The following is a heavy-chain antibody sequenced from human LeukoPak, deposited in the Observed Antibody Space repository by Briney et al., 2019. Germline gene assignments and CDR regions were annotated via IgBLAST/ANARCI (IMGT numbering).Heavy chain of an antibody. CDR3: ARGGDSMIVVGPFDY. V-gene: IGHV4-39*01. D-gene: IGHD3-22*01. CDR2: IYYSGST. CDR1: GGSISSSSYY. Sequence: SETLSLTCTVSGGSISSSSYYWGWIRQPPGKGLEWIGSIYYSGSTYYNPSLKSRVTISVDTSKNQFSLKLSSVTAADTAVYYCARGGDSMIVVGPFDYWAREPWSPSPQ. J-gene: IGHJ4*02.